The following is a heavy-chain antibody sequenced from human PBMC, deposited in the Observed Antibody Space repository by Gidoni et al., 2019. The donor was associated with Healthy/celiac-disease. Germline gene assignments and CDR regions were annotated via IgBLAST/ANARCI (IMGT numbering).Heavy chain of an antibody. J-gene: IGHJ4*02. CDR3: AKRSGGEEFDY. D-gene: IGHD6-25*01. Sequence: TISRDNSKNTLYLQMNSLRAEDTAVYYCAKRSGGEEFDYWGQGTLVTVSS. V-gene: IGHV3-23*01.